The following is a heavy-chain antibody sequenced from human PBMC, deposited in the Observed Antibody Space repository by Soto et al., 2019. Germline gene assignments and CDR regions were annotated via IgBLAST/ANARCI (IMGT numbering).Heavy chain of an antibody. CDR3: VRDSASYGSSSASYWYFDL. J-gene: IGHJ2*01. D-gene: IGHD6-6*01. CDR1: GFTFSTYS. V-gene: IGHV3-48*02. Sequence: EVQLVESGGGLVRPGGSLRLSCAASGFTFSTYSMNWVRQAPGQGLEWVSDISSGSATIYYEASVKGRFTISRDNAENSLYLQMTILTDENTAVYYCVRDSASYGSSSASYWYFDLWGRGTVITVSS. CDR2: ISSGSATI.